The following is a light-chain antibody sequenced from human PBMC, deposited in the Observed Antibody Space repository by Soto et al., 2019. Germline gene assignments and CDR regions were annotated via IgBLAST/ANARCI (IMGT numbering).Light chain of an antibody. CDR3: QQYGSPGT. Sequence: EIVLTQSPGTLSPSPGERATLSCRASQSVSNNYLAWYQQKPGQAPRLLIYGASNRATGIPDRFSGSGSWTDFTLTISRLEPEEFAVYYCQQYGSPGTFGQGTKVEIK. V-gene: IGKV3-20*01. J-gene: IGKJ1*01. CDR1: QSVSNNY. CDR2: GAS.